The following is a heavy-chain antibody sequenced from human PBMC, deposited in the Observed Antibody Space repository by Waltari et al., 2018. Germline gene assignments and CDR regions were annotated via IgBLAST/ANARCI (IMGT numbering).Heavy chain of an antibody. V-gene: IGHV3-23*01. J-gene: IGHJ6*02. CDR1: GFTLAGYS. CDR3: AKDEGNRRAPTFGMDV. Sequence: ELQWLEAGGGVAQPGGSVGLSCVGSGFTLAGYSLNWVRQAPGRGLELVSFMSVSGLIDYADSVKGRFTISRDNSKNTVFLQMDSLRAEDTAVYYCAKDEGNRRAPTFGMDVWGRGTTVIVS. D-gene: IGHD3-16*01. CDR2: MSVSGLI.